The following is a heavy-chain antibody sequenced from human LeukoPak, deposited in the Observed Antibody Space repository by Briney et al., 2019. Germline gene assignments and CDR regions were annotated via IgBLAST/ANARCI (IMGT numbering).Heavy chain of an antibody. CDR1: GFTFSSYA. J-gene: IGHJ4*02. Sequence: GSLRLSCAASGFTFSSYAMSWIRQPPGKGLEWIGEINHSGSTNYNPSLKSRVTISVDTSKNQFSLKLSSVTAADTAVYYCARGRVYIAAFDYWGQGTLVTVSS. V-gene: IGHV4-34*01. CDR2: INHSGST. D-gene: IGHD6-13*01. CDR3: ARGRVYIAAFDY.